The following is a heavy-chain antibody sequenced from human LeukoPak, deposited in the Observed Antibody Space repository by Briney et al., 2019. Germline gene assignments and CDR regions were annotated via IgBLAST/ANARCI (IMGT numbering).Heavy chain of an antibody. J-gene: IGHJ4*02. D-gene: IGHD4-17*01. Sequence: ASVKVSCKASGYTFTSYAMHWVRQAPGQRLEWMGWINAGNGNTKYSQKFQGRVTITRDTSASTAYMELSSLGSEDTAVYYCARNTVTQIRGLYYFDYWGQGTLVTVSS. CDR2: INAGNGNT. CDR3: ARNTVTQIRGLYYFDY. V-gene: IGHV1-3*01. CDR1: GYTFTSYA.